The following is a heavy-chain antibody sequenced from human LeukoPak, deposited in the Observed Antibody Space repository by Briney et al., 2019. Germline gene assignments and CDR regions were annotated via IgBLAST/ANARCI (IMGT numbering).Heavy chain of an antibody. D-gene: IGHD6-13*01. CDR2: INHSGST. CDR1: GGSFSSYY. CDR3: ARGPTVYSSSWKRYYFDY. Sequence: SETLSLTCAVYGGSFSSYYWSWIRQPPGKGLEWIGEINHSGSTNYNPSLKSRVTISVDTSKNQFSLKLSSVTAADTAVYYCARGPTVYSSSWKRYYFDYWGQGTLVTVSS. V-gene: IGHV4-34*01. J-gene: IGHJ4*02.